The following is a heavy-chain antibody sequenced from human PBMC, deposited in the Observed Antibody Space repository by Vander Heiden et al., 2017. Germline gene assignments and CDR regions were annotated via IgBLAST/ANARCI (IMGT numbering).Heavy chain of an antibody. CDR1: GYTFTGYY. CDR2: INPNSGGT. J-gene: IGHJ4*02. Sequence: QVQLVQSGAEVKKPGASVKVSCQASGYTFTGYYMHWVRQAPGQGLEWMGWINPNSGGTNYAQKFQGRVTMTRDTSISTAYMELSRLRSDDTAVYYCAREYPLGYCSSTSCYGFDYWGQGTLVTVSS. D-gene: IGHD2-2*01. CDR3: AREYPLGYCSSTSCYGFDY. V-gene: IGHV1-2*02.